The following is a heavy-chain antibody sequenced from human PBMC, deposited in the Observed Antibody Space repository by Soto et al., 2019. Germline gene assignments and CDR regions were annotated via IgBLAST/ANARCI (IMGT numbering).Heavy chain of an antibody. CDR3: ARDFGEGGMDV. CDR1: GVSISSYY. CDR2: IYYSGST. D-gene: IGHD3-10*01. V-gene: IGHV4-59*01. Sequence: SETLSLTCTVSGVSISSYYWSWIRQPPGKGLEWIGYIYYSGSTNYNPSLKSRVTISVDTSKNQFSLRLSSVTAADTAVYYCARDFGEGGMDVWGQGTTVTVSS. J-gene: IGHJ6*02.